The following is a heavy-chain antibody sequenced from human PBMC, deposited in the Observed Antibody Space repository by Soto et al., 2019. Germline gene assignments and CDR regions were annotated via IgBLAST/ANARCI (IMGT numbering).Heavy chain of an antibody. CDR3: ARSVRKPPFDY. Sequence: QVQLVESGGGVVQPGRSLRLSCAASGFTFSSYGIHWVRQAPGKGLEWVAVIWYDGSNKYYADSVKGRFTISRDNSKNTLYLQMNSLRAEDTAVYYCARSVRKPPFDYWGQGTLVTVSS. D-gene: IGHD4-17*01. J-gene: IGHJ4*02. CDR2: IWYDGSNK. V-gene: IGHV3-33*01. CDR1: GFTFSSYG.